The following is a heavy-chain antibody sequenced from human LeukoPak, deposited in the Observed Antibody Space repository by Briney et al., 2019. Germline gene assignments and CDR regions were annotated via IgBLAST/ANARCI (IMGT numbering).Heavy chain of an antibody. D-gene: IGHD3-3*01. V-gene: IGHV3-30*02. Sequence: GGSLRLSCAASGFTFSSYAMHWVRQAPGKGLEWVAFIRYDATNKYYAESVMGRFTISRDNSKNTLYLQMNSLRAEDTAVYSCAKDQGVWSGYFDYWGQGTLVTVSS. CDR2: IRYDATNK. CDR1: GFTFSSYA. J-gene: IGHJ4*02. CDR3: AKDQGVWSGYFDY.